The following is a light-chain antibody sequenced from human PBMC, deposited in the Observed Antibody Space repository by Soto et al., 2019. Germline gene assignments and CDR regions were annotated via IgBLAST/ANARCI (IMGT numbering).Light chain of an antibody. V-gene: IGLV2-23*02. J-gene: IGLJ2*01. Sequence: QSVLTQPASVSGSPGQSITISCTGTSSDVGGYHFVSWYQQHPGKAPKLMISEVSKRPSEVSTRFSGSKSGNTASLTISGLQAEDEADYYCCSYAGSSTFLVFGGGTKLTVL. CDR3: CSYAGSSTFLV. CDR2: EVS. CDR1: SSDVGGYHF.